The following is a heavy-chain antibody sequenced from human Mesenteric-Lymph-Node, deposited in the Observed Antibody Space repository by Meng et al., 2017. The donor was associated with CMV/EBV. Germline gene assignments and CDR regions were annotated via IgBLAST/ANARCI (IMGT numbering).Heavy chain of an antibody. D-gene: IGHD2-2*01. J-gene: IGHJ6*02. V-gene: IGHV3-15*01. CDR2: IKSKTDGGTT. Sequence: GESLKISCAASGFTFSSYWMSWVRQAPGKGLEWVGRIKSKTDGGTTDYAAPVKGRFTISRDDSKNTLYLQMNSLKTEDTAVYYCTTDCPSTSCYSYYYYGMDVWGQGTTVTVSS. CDR1: GFTFSSYW. CDR3: TTDCPSTSCYSYYYYGMDV.